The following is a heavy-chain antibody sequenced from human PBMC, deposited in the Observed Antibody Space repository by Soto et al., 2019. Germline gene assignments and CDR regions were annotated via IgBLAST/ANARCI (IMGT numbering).Heavy chain of an antibody. Sequence: QVQLVQSGAEVKKPGASVKVSCKASGYTFTNYDIHWVRQATGQGLEWMGWMNPDSGNTGQSKQFQGRVTMTRDTSIRTAYMEMSSLRSEEPAVYYCARGRFRRTWFDPWGQGTLVTVSS. CDR1: GYTFTNYD. V-gene: IGHV1-8*01. CDR2: MNPDSGNT. J-gene: IGHJ5*02. CDR3: ARGRFRRTWFDP. D-gene: IGHD3-16*01.